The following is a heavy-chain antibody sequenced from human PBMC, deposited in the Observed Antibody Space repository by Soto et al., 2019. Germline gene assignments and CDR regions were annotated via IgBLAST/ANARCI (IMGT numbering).Heavy chain of an antibody. CDR3: AKERRYSFDAFDI. CDR1: GFTFNFFG. J-gene: IGHJ3*02. D-gene: IGHD5-12*01. CDR2: ISYDGSEK. Sequence: QGQLVESGGGVVQAGRSLSLSCAASGFTFNFFGMHWVRQAPGKGLEWVAVISYDGSEKYYADSVKGRFTMSRDNSKNMVYLEMSSLRPEDTSVYYCAKERRYSFDAFDIWGHGTMVTVSS. V-gene: IGHV3-30*18.